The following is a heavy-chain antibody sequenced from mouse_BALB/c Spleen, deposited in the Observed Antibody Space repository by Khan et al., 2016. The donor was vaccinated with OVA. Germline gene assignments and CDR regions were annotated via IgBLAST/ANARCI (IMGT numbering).Heavy chain of an antibody. CDR2: INPYNDGT. CDR3: ARYASCPYDALDY. CDR1: GYTFTNYV. J-gene: IGHJ4*01. V-gene: IGHV1S136*01. Sequence: VQLKQSGPELVKPGASVKMSCKASGYTFTNYVMHWVNQRPGQGLEWIGYINPYNDGTKYNEKFKGKATLTSDKSSSTAYMELSSLTSEDSAVYYCARYASCPYDALDYWGQGTSVTVSS. D-gene: IGHD6-2*01.